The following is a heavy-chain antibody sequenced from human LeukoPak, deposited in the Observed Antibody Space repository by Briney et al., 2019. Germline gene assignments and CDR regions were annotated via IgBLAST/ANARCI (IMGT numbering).Heavy chain of an antibody. CDR2: IYPGDSDT. CDR1: GYSFTSYW. V-gene: IGHV5-51*01. Sequence: GEFLKISCKGSGYSFTSYWIGWVRQMPGKGLEWMGIIYPGDSDTRYSPSFQGQVTISADKSISTAYLQWSSLKASDTAMYYCARSPIDYYYYMDVWGKGTTVTVSS. J-gene: IGHJ6*03. CDR3: ARSPIDYYYYMDV.